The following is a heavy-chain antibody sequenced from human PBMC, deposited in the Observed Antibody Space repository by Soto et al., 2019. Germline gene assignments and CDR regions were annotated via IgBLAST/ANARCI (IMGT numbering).Heavy chain of an antibody. CDR1: GGCFSGYY. J-gene: IGHJ6*03. Sequence: SETLSLTCAVYGGCFSGYYWSWIRQPPGKGLEWIGEINHSGSTNYNPSLKSRVTISVDTSKNQFSLKLSSVTAADTAVYYCAREGRGAAYYYGSGSYRPKDYYYMDVWGKGTTVTVSS. D-gene: IGHD3-10*01. V-gene: IGHV4-34*01. CDR3: AREGRGAAYYYGSGSYRPKDYYYMDV. CDR2: INHSGST.